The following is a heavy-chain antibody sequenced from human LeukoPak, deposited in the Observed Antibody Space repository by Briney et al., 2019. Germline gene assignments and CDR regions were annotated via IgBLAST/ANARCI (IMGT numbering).Heavy chain of an antibody. J-gene: IGHJ4*02. D-gene: IGHD2-2*02. V-gene: IGHV1-2*06. Sequence: ASVKVSCKTSGYTFTDYYMHWVRQAPGQGLEWMGRINPTSGGAIYAQKFQGRVTMTRDTSITTAYMELSRLRSDDTAVYYCARYCSSTSCYTYFDYWGQGTLVTVPS. CDR1: GYTFTDYY. CDR3: ARYCSSTSCYTYFDY. CDR2: INPTSGGA.